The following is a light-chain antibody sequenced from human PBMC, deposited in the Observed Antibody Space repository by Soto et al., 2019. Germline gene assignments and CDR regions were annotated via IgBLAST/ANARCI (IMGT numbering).Light chain of an antibody. J-gene: IGLJ3*02. Sequence: QPVLTQPPSASGSPGQSVTISCTGTSSDVGAYNYVSWYQQYPGKAPKLMIYEVSKRPSGVPDRFSGSKSGKTASLTVSGLQPDDEAEYCCTSYAGSDIWVFGGGTKVTVL. V-gene: IGLV2-8*01. CDR2: EVS. CDR1: SSDVGAYNY. CDR3: TSYAGSDIWV.